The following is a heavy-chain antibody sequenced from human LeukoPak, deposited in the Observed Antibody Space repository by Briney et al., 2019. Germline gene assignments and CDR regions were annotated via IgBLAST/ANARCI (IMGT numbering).Heavy chain of an antibody. CDR3: ASSRYSSRRFDY. D-gene: IGHD6-13*01. J-gene: IGHJ4*02. V-gene: IGHV4-34*01. CDR1: GGSFSGYY. CDR2: INHSGST. Sequence: SETLSLTCAVYGGSFSGYYWSWIRQPPGKGLEWIGEINHSGSTNYNPSLKSRVTISVDTSKNQFSLKLSSVTAADTAVYYCASSRYSSRRFDYWGQGTLVTVSS.